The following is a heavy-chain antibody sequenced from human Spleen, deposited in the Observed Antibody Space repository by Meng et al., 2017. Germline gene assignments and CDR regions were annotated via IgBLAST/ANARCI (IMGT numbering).Heavy chain of an antibody. J-gene: IGHJ4*02. CDR2: ISYDGSNK. D-gene: IGHD4-23*01. CDR3: ARELDYGGNAVFDY. V-gene: IGHV3-30*01. CDR1: GFTFRTDA. Sequence: VRRVECGGGVVHAGRSLSLFCAASGFTFRTDAIHWVRQAPGKGLEWVAVISYDGSNKYYADSVKGRFTISRDNSKNTLYLQMNSLRAEDTAVYYCARELDYGGNAVFDYWGQGTLVTVSS.